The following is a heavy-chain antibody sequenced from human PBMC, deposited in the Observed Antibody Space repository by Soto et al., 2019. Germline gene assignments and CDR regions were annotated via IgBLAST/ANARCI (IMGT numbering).Heavy chain of an antibody. CDR2: IYYSGST. V-gene: IGHV4-30-4*01. D-gene: IGHD3-22*01. J-gene: IGHJ5*02. CDR1: GGSISSGDYY. CDR3: ARGYYDSRSFWFDP. Sequence: KASETLSLTCTVSGGSISSGDYYWGWIRQPPGKGLEWIGYIYYSGSTYYNPSLKSRVTISVDTSKNQFSLKLSSVTAADTAVYYCARGYYDSRSFWFDPWGQGTLVTVSS.